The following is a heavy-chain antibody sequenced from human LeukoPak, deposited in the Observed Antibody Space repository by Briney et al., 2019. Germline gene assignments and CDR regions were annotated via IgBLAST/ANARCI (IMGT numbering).Heavy chain of an antibody. D-gene: IGHD3-10*01. J-gene: IGHJ5*02. CDR3: ARDSTSYYYGSGSYYNPNWFDP. CDR1: GGTFSSYA. Sequence: SVKVSCTASGGTFSSYAISWVRQAPGQGLEWMGGIIPIFGTANYAQKFQGRVTITADESTSTAYMELSSLRSEDTAVYYCARDSTSYYYGSGSYYNPNWFDPWGQGTLVTVSS. CDR2: IIPIFGTA. V-gene: IGHV1-69*13.